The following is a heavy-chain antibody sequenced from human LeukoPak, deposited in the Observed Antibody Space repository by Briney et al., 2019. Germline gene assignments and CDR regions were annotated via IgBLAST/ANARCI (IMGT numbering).Heavy chain of an antibody. J-gene: IGHJ4*02. CDR3: AKDSPYGDYGSYFDY. D-gene: IGHD4-17*01. Sequence: GGSLRLSCAASGFTFSSYAMSWVRQAPGKGLEWVSAISGSGGSTYYADSVKGRFTIPRDNSKNTLYLQMNSLRAEDTAVYYCAKDSPYGDYGSYFDYWGQGTLVTVSS. V-gene: IGHV3-23*01. CDR2: ISGSGGST. CDR1: GFTFSSYA.